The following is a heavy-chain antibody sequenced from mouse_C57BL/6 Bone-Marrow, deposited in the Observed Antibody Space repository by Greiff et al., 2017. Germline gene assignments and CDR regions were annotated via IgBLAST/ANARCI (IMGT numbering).Heavy chain of an antibody. CDR1: GFTFSDYG. V-gene: IGHV5-17*01. CDR2: ISSGSSTI. CDR3: ARHYDYDWGDY. Sequence: EVQVVESGGGLVKPGGSLKLSCAASGFTFSDYGMHWVRQAPEKGLEWVAYISSGSSTIYYAYTVKGRFTISRDNAKNTLFLQMTSLRSEDTAMYYGARHYDYDWGDYWGQGTSVTVSS. D-gene: IGHD2-4*01. J-gene: IGHJ4*01.